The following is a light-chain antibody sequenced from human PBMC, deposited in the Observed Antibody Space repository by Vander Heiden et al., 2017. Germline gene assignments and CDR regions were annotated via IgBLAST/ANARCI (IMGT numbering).Light chain of an antibody. J-gene: IGKJ4*01. V-gene: IGKV3-15*01. Sequence: EIAMTQFPAHPSVSPGERANLSCRASQSVSSNLAWYQQKPGQAPRLLIYGASTRATGIPARFSGSGSGTEFTLTISSLQSEDFAVYYCQQYNNWPPVTFGGGTKVEIK. CDR2: GAS. CDR1: QSVSSN. CDR3: QQYNNWPPVT.